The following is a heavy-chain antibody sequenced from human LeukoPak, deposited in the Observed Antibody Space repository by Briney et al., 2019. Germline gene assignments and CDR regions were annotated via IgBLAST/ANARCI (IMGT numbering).Heavy chain of an antibody. J-gene: IGHJ4*02. CDR3: ARVSRDSFDY. CDR2: ISSSSSYI. Sequence: GGSLRLSCAASGFTFSSYSMNWVCQAPGKGLEWVSSISSSSSYIYYADSVKGRFTISRDNAKNSLYLQMNSLRAEDTAVYYCARVSRDSFDYWGQGTLVTVSS. V-gene: IGHV3-21*01. CDR1: GFTFSSYS.